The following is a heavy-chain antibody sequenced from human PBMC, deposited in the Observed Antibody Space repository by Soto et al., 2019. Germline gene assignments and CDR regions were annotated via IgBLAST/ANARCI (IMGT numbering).Heavy chain of an antibody. Sequence: GGSLRLSCAASGFTFDDYAMHWVRQAPGKGLEWVSGISWNSGSIGYADSVKGRFTISRDNAKNSLYLQMNSLRAEDTALYYCAKDRAHYYYYMAVSGKGTTVTVSS. J-gene: IGHJ6*03. CDR1: GFTFDDYA. CDR3: AKDRAHYYYYMAV. CDR2: ISWNSGSI. V-gene: IGHV3-9*01.